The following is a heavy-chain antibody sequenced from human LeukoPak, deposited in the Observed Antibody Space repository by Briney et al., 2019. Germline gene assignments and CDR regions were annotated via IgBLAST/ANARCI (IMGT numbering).Heavy chain of an antibody. J-gene: IGHJ4*02. D-gene: IGHD3-9*01. CDR3: ASSYYDILTGYSLDY. CDR1: GGSISSYY. CDR2: IYTSGST. V-gene: IGHV4-4*07. Sequence: SETLSLTCTVSGGSISSYYWSWIRQPAGKGLEWIGRIYTSGSTNYNPSLKSRVTMSVDTSKNQFSLKLSSVTAADTAVYYCASSYYDILTGYSLDYWGQGTLVTVSS.